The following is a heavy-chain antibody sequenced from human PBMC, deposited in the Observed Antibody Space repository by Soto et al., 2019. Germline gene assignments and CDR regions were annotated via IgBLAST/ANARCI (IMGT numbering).Heavy chain of an antibody. CDR1: EYTFTSYW. CDR2: IDPSASYT. J-gene: IGHJ4*02. V-gene: IGHV5-10-1*01. Sequence: EVQLVQSGAEVKKPGESLRISCKGSEYTFTSYWITWVRQMPGQGLEWMGRIDPSASYTNYSPSFQGHVTISADKSISTAYLQWSSLKASDTAMYYCATRRVGFGELLTYWGQGTLVTVSS. D-gene: IGHD3-10*01. CDR3: ATRRVGFGELLTY.